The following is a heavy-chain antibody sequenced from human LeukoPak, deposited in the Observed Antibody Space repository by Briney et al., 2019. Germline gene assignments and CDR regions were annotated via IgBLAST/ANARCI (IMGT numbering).Heavy chain of an antibody. CDR2: IYTSGST. Sequence: SEPLSLPCTVSGGSISSYYWSWIRQPAGKGLEWIGRIYTSGSTNYNPSLKSRVTISVDTSKNQFSLRLSTVTAADTGVYNCARDIYNGFTPRGQGTLVTVSS. J-gene: IGHJ5*02. CDR3: ARDIYNGFTP. D-gene: IGHD2/OR15-2a*01. CDR1: GGSISSYY. V-gene: IGHV4-4*07.